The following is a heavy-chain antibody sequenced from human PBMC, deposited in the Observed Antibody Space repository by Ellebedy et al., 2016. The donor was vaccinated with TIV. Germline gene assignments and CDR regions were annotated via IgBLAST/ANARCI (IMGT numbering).Heavy chain of an antibody. D-gene: IGHD3-16*01. CDR1: GFTFGFSFSRYA. V-gene: IGHV3-23*01. J-gene: IGHJ3*01. CDR2: ISGSGGST. CDR3: ARTSTMTTFGASDF. Sequence: PGGSLRLSCAASGFTFGFSFSRYAMSWVRQAPGKGLEWVSAISGSGGSTYYADSVKGRFTISRDNSKNTLYLQLNSLRAEDAALYYSARTSTMTTFGASDFWGQGTMVTVSS.